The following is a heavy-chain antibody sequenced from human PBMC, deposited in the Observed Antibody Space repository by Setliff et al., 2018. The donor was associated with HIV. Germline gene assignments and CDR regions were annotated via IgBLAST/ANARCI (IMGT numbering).Heavy chain of an antibody. J-gene: IGHJ3*02. V-gene: IGHV1-2*06. D-gene: IGHD1-26*01. CDR2: INPNSGGT. Sequence: ASVKVSCKASGYTFTAYYMHWVRQAPGQGLEWVGRINPNSGGTNYAQKFQGRVTMTRDTSISTAYMELSRLRSDDTAAYYCARGTRVGANDAFDIWGQGTMVTVSS. CDR3: ARGTRVGANDAFDI. CDR1: GYTFTAYY.